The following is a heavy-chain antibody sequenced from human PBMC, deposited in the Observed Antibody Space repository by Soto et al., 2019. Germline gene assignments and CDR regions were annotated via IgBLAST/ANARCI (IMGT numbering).Heavy chain of an antibody. CDR3: AKGLLWFGELFTRFDY. D-gene: IGHD3-10*01. Sequence: EVQLLESGGGLVQPGGSLRLSCAASGFTFSSYAMSWVRQAPGKGLEWVSAISGSGGSTYYADSVKGRFTISRDNSKNTLYLQMNSLRAEDTAVYYCAKGLLWFGELFTRFDYWGQGTLVTVSS. CDR2: ISGSGGST. J-gene: IGHJ4*02. CDR1: GFTFSSYA. V-gene: IGHV3-23*01.